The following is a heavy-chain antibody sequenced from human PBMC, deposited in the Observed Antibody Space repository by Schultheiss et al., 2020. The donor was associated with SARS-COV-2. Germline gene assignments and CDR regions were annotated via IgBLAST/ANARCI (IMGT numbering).Heavy chain of an antibody. CDR2: ISGSGGST. D-gene: IGHD6-6*01. CDR1: GFTFSSYA. J-gene: IGHJ3*02. Sequence: GGSLRLSCAASGFTFSSYAMSWVRQAPGKGLEWVSAISGSGGSTYYADSVKGRFTISRDNSKNTLYLQMNSLRAEDTAVYYCARSIAAHDDAFDIWGQGTMVTVSS. V-gene: IGHV3-23*01. CDR3: ARSIAAHDDAFDI.